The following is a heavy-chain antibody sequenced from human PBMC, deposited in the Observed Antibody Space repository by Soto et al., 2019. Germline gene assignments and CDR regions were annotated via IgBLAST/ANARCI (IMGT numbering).Heavy chain of an antibody. CDR3: AKLGFGCSGGSCYSGVYAFDI. CDR2: ISGSGGST. V-gene: IGHV3-23*01. Sequence: GGSLRLSCAASGFTFSSYAMSWVRQAPGKGLEWVSAISGSGGSTYYADSVKGRFTISRDNSKNTLYLQMNSLRAEDTAVYYCAKLGFGCSGGSCYSGVYAFDIWGQGTMVTVSS. D-gene: IGHD2-15*01. J-gene: IGHJ3*02. CDR1: GFTFSSYA.